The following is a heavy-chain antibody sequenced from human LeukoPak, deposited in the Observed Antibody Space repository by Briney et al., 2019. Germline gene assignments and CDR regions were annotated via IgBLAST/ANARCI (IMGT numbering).Heavy chain of an antibody. Sequence: GGSLRLSCAASGFTFTSYAMSGVRQAPGKGLEWGSAITGSRSSTSSADSVKGRFTISRDNSKDTLYLQMNNVRADDTAVYYCAKFGYGDYPYQAFDIWGQGTRVTVSS. J-gene: IGHJ3*02. V-gene: IGHV3-23*01. D-gene: IGHD4-17*01. CDR1: GFTFTSYA. CDR2: ITGSRSST. CDR3: AKFGYGDYPYQAFDI.